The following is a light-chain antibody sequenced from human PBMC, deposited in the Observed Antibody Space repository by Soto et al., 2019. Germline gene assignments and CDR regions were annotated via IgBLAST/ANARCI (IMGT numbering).Light chain of an antibody. CDR3: QQYYSTPPVT. V-gene: IGKV4-1*01. Sequence: DIVMTQSPDSLAVSLGERATINCKSSQSVLYSSNNKNYLAWYQQKPGQPPKLLIYWASTRESGFPDPFSGSRSGTDFSLTISSLQAEDVAVYYCQQYYSTPPVTFGPGTKVDIK. J-gene: IGKJ3*01. CDR2: WAS. CDR1: QSVLYSSNNKNY.